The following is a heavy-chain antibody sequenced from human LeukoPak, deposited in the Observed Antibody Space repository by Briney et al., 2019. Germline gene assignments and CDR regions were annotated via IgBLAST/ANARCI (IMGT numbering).Heavy chain of an antibody. CDR3: ARAEEMATIRYYFDY. CDR2: IYHSGST. J-gene: IGHJ4*02. D-gene: IGHD5-24*01. Sequence: SETLSLTCTVSGYSISSGYYWGCIRQPPGKGREWIGSIYHSGSTYYNPSLESRVTISVDTSKNQFSLKLSSVTAADTAVYYCARAEEMATIRYYFDYWGQGTLVTVSS. CDR1: GYSISSGYY. V-gene: IGHV4-38-2*02.